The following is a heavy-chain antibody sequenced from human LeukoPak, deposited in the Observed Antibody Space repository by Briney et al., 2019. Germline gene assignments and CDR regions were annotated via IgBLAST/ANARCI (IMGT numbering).Heavy chain of an antibody. Sequence: PGGSLRLSCGASGFIFRNYAMSWVRQAPGEGLEWVSGISDNGGGRYYADSAKGRFTISRDNSKNMLYLQMNSLRAEDTAVYYCAKESGALGAPLYDYWGRGILVTASS. J-gene: IGHJ4*02. CDR1: GFIFRNYA. CDR2: ISDNGGGR. D-gene: IGHD4/OR15-4a*01. V-gene: IGHV3-23*01. CDR3: AKESGALGAPLYDY.